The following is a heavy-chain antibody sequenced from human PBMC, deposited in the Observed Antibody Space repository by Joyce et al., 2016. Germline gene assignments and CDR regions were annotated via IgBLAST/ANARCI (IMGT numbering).Heavy chain of an antibody. CDR3: VTGLWIGTACHWDDAFDV. CDR2: VKSKIQGGTT. J-gene: IGHJ3*01. D-gene: IGHD3-3*01. V-gene: IGHV3-15*01. CDR1: GFSFRNAW. Sequence: EVQLVESGGGLVKPGGSLRLPCAASGFSFRNAWVTWVRQATGKGLAWVGRVKSKIQGGTTDYAAPGKGRFTISRDDSRDTAYLQMNSLKSEDTGVYFCVTGLWIGTACHWDDAFDVWGQGTMVTVSS.